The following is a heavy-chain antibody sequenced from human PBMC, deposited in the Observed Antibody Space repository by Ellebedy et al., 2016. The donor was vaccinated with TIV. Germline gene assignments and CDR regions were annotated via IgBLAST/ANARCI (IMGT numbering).Heavy chain of an antibody. V-gene: IGHV1-18*04. CDR3: ARDRSIILTGHEPDY. Sequence: ASVKVSCKASGYPFTAYYMHWVRQAPGQGLEWVGWISAYNGNTNYAQKFQGRVTMTTDTSTNTGYMELRSLRSDDTAVYYCARDRSIILTGHEPDYWGQGTLVTVSS. D-gene: IGHD3-9*01. J-gene: IGHJ4*02. CDR2: ISAYNGNT. CDR1: GYPFTAYY.